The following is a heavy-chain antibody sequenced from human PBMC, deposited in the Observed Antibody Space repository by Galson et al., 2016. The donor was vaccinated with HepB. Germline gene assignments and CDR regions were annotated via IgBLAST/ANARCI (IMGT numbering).Heavy chain of an antibody. CDR2: ISGGGGST. CDR3: ARGMYYYDSSGYPGPFDY. V-gene: IGHV3-23*01. CDR1: GFTFSSYA. J-gene: IGHJ4*02. D-gene: IGHD3-22*01. Sequence: SLRLSCAASGFTFSSYAMSWVRQAPGKGLEWVSAISGGGGSTFYADSVKGRFTISRDNSKNTVYLQMTSLRAEGTAVYYCARGMYYYDSSGYPGPFDYWGQGTLVTVSS.